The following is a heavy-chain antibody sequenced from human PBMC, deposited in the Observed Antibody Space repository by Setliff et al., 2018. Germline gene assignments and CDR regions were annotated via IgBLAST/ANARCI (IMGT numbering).Heavy chain of an antibody. CDR3: ARALRSPLGGTAFVPVHFDP. CDR1: GMSITSYY. Sequence: SETLSLTCSVSGMSITSYYWSWIRQSPGRGLEWIGYIYYTGSTTYSPSHKSRVTISPDTSKNQFRLTVKSVTEADTAVYYCARALRSPLGGTAFVPVHFDPWGQGILVTVSS. CDR2: IYYTGST. D-gene: IGHD3-16*01. J-gene: IGHJ5*02. V-gene: IGHV4-59*01.